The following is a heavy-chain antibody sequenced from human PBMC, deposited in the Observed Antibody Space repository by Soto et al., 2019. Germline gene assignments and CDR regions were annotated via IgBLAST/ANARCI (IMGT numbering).Heavy chain of an antibody. CDR3: ARARITMVREVIKYNMDV. CDR2: IYDSVTT. CDR1: GGSISNYY. J-gene: IGHJ6*02. V-gene: IGHV4-59*01. D-gene: IGHD3-10*01. Sequence: SEILSLTCTVSGGSISNYYWSWLRQPPGKGLEWIGYIYDSVTTNSRPSLQNRVTISIDTSKNQFSLKLSSVTAADTAVYYCARARITMVREVIKYNMDVWGQGTTVT.